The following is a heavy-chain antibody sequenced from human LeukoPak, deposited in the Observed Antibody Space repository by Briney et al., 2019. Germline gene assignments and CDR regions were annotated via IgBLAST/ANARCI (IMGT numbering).Heavy chain of an antibody. Sequence: GGSLRLSCAASGFTFSSYAMSWVRQAPGKGLEWVSAISGSGNNTYFADSVKGRFTISRDNSKNTLYLQMNSLRAEDTAVYYCAKAGYYYDSSGYYYGADSGAFDIWGQGTMVTVSS. CDR3: AKAGYYYDSSGYYYGADSGAFDI. D-gene: IGHD3-22*01. CDR1: GFTFSSYA. J-gene: IGHJ3*02. V-gene: IGHV3-23*01. CDR2: ISGSGNNT.